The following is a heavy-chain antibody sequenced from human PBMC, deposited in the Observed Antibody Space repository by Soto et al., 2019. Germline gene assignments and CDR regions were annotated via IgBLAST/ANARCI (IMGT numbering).Heavy chain of an antibody. CDR3: AAAVTKNAFDI. Sequence: ASVKVSCKASGFTFTSSAMRWVRQARGQRLEWIGWIVVGSGNTNYAQKFQERVTITRDMSTSTAYMELSSLRSEDTAVYYCAAAVTKNAFDIWGQGTMVTVSS. CDR1: GFTFTSSA. V-gene: IGHV1-58*02. J-gene: IGHJ3*02. D-gene: IGHD4-17*01. CDR2: IVVGSGNT.